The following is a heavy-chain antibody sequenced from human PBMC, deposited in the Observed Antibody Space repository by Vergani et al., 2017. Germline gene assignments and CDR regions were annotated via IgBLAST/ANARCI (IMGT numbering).Heavy chain of an antibody. CDR2: IYPGDSDT. D-gene: IGHD2-2*01. CDR1: GYSFTSYW. V-gene: IGHV5-51*01. CDR3: ARPHEHCSSTSCYVLDAFDI. J-gene: IGHJ3*02. Sequence: EVQLVQSGAEVKKPGESLKISCKGSGYSFTSYWIGWVRQMPGKGLEWMGIIYPGDSDTRYSPSFQGQVTISADKSISTAYLQWSSLKASDTAMYYCARPHEHCSSTSCYVLDAFDIWGQGTMVTVSS.